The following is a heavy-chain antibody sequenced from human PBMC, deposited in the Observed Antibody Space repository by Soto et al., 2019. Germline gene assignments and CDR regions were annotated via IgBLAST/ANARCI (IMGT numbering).Heavy chain of an antibody. CDR3: ARDGGFGELKY. Sequence: QVQLVQSGAELKKPGSSVKVSCKASGDTFSGYPINWWRQAPGEGLEWMGRIIPVFGTTNDAQRFEGRVTFTADESTNTAYMELRGLLSEDTAVYYCARDGGFGELKYWGPGTLVTVSS. V-gene: IGHV1-69*18. CDR1: GDTFSGYP. D-gene: IGHD3-10*01. J-gene: IGHJ4*02. CDR2: IIPVFGTT.